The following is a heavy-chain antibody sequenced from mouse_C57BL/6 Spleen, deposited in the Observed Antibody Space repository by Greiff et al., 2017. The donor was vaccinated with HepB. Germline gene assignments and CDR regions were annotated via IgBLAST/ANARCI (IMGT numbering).Heavy chain of an antibody. Sequence: VQLQESDAELVKPGASVKISCKVSGYTFTDHTIHWMKQRPEQGLEWIGYIYPRDGSTKYNEKFKGKATLIADKSSSTAYMQLNSLTSEDSAVYFYARRGYYDYLWFAYWGQGTLVTVSA. CDR2: IYPRDGST. J-gene: IGHJ3*01. CDR3: ARRGYYDYLWFAY. CDR1: GYTFTDHT. V-gene: IGHV1-78*01. D-gene: IGHD2-4*01.